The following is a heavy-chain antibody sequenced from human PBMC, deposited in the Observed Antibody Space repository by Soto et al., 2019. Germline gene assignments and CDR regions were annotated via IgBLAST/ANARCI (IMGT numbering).Heavy chain of an antibody. CDR2: ISYDGSNK. CDR1: GFTFSSYG. J-gene: IGHJ6*02. V-gene: IGHV3-30*03. D-gene: IGHD6-19*01. Sequence: QVQLVESGGGVVQPGRSLRLSCAASGFTFSSYGMHWVRQAPGKGLEWVAVISYDGSNKYYADSVKGRFTISRDNSQNTLYLQMNSLRAAGTAVYYCATQDGGWYSAGGYGMDVWGQGTTVTVAS. CDR3: ATQDGGWYSAGGYGMDV.